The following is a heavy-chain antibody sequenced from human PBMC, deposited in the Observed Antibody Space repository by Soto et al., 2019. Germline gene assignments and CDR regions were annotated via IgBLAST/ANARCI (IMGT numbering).Heavy chain of an antibody. CDR1: RYTLTSSA. CDR3: TRNTVVVTALDY. V-gene: IGHV1-3*01. D-gene: IGHD2-21*02. CDR2: INAGNGNT. Sequence: SAKLSSEESRYTLTSSALHWVRQAPGQRLEWMGWINAGNGNTKYSQKFQGRVTITRDTSASTAYMELSSLRSEDTAVYYCTRNTVVVTALDYWGQATLVTVSS. J-gene: IGHJ4*02.